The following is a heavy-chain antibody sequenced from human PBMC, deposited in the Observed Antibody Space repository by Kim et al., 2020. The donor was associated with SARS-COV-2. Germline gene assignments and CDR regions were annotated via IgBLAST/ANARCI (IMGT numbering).Heavy chain of an antibody. D-gene: IGHD3-22*01. CDR2: FDPEDGET. V-gene: IGHV1-24*01. CDR3: ATDPASLDYYDSSGYWS. Sequence: ASVKVSCKVSGYTLTDLSMHWVRQAPGKGLEWMGGFDPEDGETIYAQKFQGRVTMTEDTSTDTAYMELSSLRSEDTAVYYCATDPASLDYYDSSGYWSWGQGTLVTVSS. J-gene: IGHJ5*02. CDR1: GYTLTDLS.